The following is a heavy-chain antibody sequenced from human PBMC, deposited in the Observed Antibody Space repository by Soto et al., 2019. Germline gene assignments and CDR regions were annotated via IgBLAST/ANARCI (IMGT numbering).Heavy chain of an antibody. CDR2: ISYDGSNK. Sequence: GGSLRLSCAASGFTFSSYAMHWVRQAPGKGLEWVAVISYDGSNKYYADSVKGRFTISRDNSKNTLYLQMNSLRAEDTAVYYCARDAGNYYGSGAMDVWGQGTTVTVSS. J-gene: IGHJ6*02. CDR3: ARDAGNYYGSGAMDV. D-gene: IGHD3-10*01. CDR1: GFTFSSYA. V-gene: IGHV3-30-3*01.